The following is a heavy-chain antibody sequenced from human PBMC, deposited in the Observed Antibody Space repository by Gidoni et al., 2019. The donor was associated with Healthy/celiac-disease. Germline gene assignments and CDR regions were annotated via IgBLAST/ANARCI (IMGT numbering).Heavy chain of an antibody. D-gene: IGHD3-10*01. Sequence: QVQLVESGGGVVQPGRSLRLSCAASGFTFSSYGMHWVRQAPGKGLEWVAVISYDGSNKYYADSVKGRFTISRDNSKNTLYLQMNSLRAEDTAVYYCAKDLWFGDADYWGQGTLVTVSS. CDR2: ISYDGSNK. CDR3: AKDLWFGDADY. CDR1: GFTFSSYG. J-gene: IGHJ4*02. V-gene: IGHV3-30*18.